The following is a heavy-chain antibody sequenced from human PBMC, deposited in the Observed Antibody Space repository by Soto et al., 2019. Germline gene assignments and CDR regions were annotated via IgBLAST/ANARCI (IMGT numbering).Heavy chain of an antibody. CDR1: GGSFSGYY. J-gene: IGHJ5*02. V-gene: IGHV4-34*01. Sequence: PSETLSLTCAVYGGSFSGYYWSWIRQPPGKGLEWIGEINHSGSTNYNPSLKSRVTISVDTSKNQFSLKLSSVTAADTAVYYCARGVAMVRGVMTRNWFDPWGQGTLVTVSS. CDR2: INHSGST. D-gene: IGHD3-10*01. CDR3: ARGVAMVRGVMTRNWFDP.